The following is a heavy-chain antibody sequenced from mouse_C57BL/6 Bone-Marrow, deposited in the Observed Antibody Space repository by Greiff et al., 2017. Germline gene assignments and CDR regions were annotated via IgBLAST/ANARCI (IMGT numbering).Heavy chain of an antibody. CDR1: GYTFTSYW. CDR3: APNYVDYYAIDY. CDR2: IYPGSGST. Sequence: QVQLQQPGAELVKPGASVKMSCKASGYTFTSYWITWVKQRPGQGLEWIGDIYPGSGSTNYNEKFKSKATLTVDTSSSTAYMQLSILTSEDSAVYYCAPNYVDYYAIDYWGQGTSVTVSS. D-gene: IGHD2-1*01. V-gene: IGHV1-55*01. J-gene: IGHJ4*01.